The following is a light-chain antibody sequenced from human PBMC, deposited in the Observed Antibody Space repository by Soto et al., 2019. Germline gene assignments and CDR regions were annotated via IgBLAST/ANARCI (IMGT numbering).Light chain of an antibody. CDR3: QQYNNWPQT. V-gene: IGKV3D-15*01. J-gene: IGKJ1*01. Sequence: EIVMTQSPVTLSVSPGESATLSCRASQRVSSNLAWYQQKRGQAPRLLIYGATTRATGIPARFSGSGSGAEFTLTISSLQAEDFAVYYCQQYNNWPQTFGQGTKVEIK. CDR1: QRVSSN. CDR2: GAT.